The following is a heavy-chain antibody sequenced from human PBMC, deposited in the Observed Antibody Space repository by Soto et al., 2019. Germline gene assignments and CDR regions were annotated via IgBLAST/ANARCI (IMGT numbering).Heavy chain of an antibody. J-gene: IGHJ6*02. CDR3: AKDRISIAVAGPFSYGMDV. CDR2: ISWNSGSI. Sequence: EVQLVESGGGLVQPGRSLRLSCAASGFTFDDYAMHWVRQAPGKGLEWVSGISWNSGSIGYADSVKGRFTISRDNAKNSLYLQMNSLRAEDTALYYCAKDRISIAVAGPFSYGMDVWAQGTTVTVSS. V-gene: IGHV3-9*01. D-gene: IGHD6-19*01. CDR1: GFTFDDYA.